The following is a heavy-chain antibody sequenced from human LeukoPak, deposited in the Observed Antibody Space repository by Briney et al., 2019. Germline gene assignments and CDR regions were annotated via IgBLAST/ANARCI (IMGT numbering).Heavy chain of an antibody. CDR2: ISYDGSNK. J-gene: IGHJ6*02. CDR3: ARVYCSSTSCYYYGMDV. V-gene: IGHV3-30*04. Sequence: GGSLRLSCAASGFTSSSYAMHWVRQAPGKGLEWVAVISYDGSNKYYADSVKGRFTISRDNSKNTLYLQMNSLRAEDTAVYYCARVYCSSTSCYYYGMDVWGQGTTVTVSS. D-gene: IGHD2-2*01. CDR1: GFTSSSYA.